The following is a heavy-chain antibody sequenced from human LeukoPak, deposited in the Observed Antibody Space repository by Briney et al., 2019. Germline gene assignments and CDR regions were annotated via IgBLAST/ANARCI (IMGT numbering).Heavy chain of an antibody. CDR2: ISGSGGST. D-gene: IGHD3-10*01. J-gene: IGHJ4*02. V-gene: IGHV3-23*01. CDR3: ARDRSDSPPNHRHNYYGSGGYIC. CDR1: GFTFSSYA. Sequence: GGSLRLSCAASGFTFSSYAMGWVRQAPGKGLEWVSGISGSGGSTYYADSVKGRFTISRDTSKNTLYLQMNSLRAEDTAVYYCARDRSDSPPNHRHNYYGSGGYICWGQGTLVTVSS.